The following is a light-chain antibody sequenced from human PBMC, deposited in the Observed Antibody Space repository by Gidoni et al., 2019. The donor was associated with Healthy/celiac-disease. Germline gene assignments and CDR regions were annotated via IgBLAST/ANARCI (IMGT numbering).Light chain of an antibody. V-gene: IGLV3-1*01. J-gene: IGLJ3*02. CDR3: QAWDSTTAV. CDR1: KLGDKY. Sequence: SYELTQPPSVSVSPGQTASIPCSGDKLGDKYVCWYQQKPGQSPVLVIYQNNKRPSGIPERFSGSNSGNTATLTISGTQAMYEADYYCQAWDSTTAVFGGGTKLTVL. CDR2: QNN.